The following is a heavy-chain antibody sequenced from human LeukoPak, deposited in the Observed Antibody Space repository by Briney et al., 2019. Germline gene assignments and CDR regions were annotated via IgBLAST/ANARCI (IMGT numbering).Heavy chain of an antibody. CDR3: AKFPPGTIFGVVTSYFDY. D-gene: IGHD3-3*01. CDR2: ISGSGGST. CDR1: GFTFSSYA. Sequence: GGSLRLSCAASGFTFSSYAMSWVRQAPGKGLEWVSAISGSGGSTYYADSVKGRFTISRDNSKNTLYLQMNSLRAEDTAVYYCAKFPPGTIFGVVTSYFDYWGQGTLVTVSS. J-gene: IGHJ4*02. V-gene: IGHV3-23*01.